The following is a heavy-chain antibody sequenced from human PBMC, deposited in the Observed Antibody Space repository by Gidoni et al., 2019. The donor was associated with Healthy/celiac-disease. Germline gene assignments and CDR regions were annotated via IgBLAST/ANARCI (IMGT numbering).Heavy chain of an antibody. J-gene: IGHJ4*02. CDR1: GFTFSSYE. D-gene: IGHD4-17*01. V-gene: IGHV3-48*03. CDR3: AREYGGSTVTTALYY. CDR2: ISSSGSTI. Sequence: EVQLVESGGGLVQPGGSLRLSCAASGFTFSSYEMNWVRQAQGKGLEWVSYISSSGSTIYYADSVKGRFTISRDNAKNSLYLQMNSLRAEDTAVYYCAREYGGSTVTTALYYWGQGTLVTVSS.